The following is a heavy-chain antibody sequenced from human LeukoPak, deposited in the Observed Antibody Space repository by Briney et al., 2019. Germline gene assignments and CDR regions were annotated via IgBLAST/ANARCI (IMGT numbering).Heavy chain of an antibody. CDR3: ARSGYYDSSALNWFDP. V-gene: IGHV3-66*01. CDR2: ISLGGNT. Sequence: GLSLRLSCAASGFTVSSDYMNWVRQAPGKGMEWVSLISLGGNTFYADSVKGRFTISRDNSKNTLYLQMNSLRVEDTAVYYCARSGYYDSSALNWFDPWGQGTLVTVS. D-gene: IGHD3-22*01. J-gene: IGHJ5*02. CDR1: GFTVSSDY.